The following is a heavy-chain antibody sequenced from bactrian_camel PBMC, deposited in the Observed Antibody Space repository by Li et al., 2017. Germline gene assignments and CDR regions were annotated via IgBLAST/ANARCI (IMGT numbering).Heavy chain of an antibody. CDR3: ANERVEGGFDY. Sequence: VQLVESGGGWVQPGGSLRLSCAASGFTFSSYAMGWVRQAPGKEREGVSAMHSRGVSTYYADGVKGRFTISRDNAKNTLYLQLNSLKTEDTAMYYCANERVEGGFDYWGRGTQVTVS. CDR1: GFTFSSYA. J-gene: IGHJ4*01. D-gene: IGHD5*01. CDR2: MHSRGVST. V-gene: IGHV3S31*01.